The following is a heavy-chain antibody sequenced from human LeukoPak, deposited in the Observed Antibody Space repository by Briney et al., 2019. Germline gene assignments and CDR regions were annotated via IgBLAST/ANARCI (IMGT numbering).Heavy chain of an antibody. J-gene: IGHJ4*02. CDR2: IYHSGST. CDR3: ARGPLDDFWSGYYFDY. Sequence: SETLSLTCAVSGGSISSIYWWSWVRQTPGKGLEWIGEIYHSGSTNYNPSLESRVTISVDKSKNHFSLKLNSVTAADTAVYYCARGPLDDFWSGYYFDYWGQGTLVTVSS. CDR1: GGSISSIYW. D-gene: IGHD3-3*01. V-gene: IGHV4-4*02.